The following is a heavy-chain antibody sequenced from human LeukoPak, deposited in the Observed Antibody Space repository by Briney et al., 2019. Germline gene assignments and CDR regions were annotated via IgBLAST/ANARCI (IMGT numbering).Heavy chain of an antibody. Sequence: GGSLRLSCAASGFTFSDYYMSWIRQAPGKGLEWVSYISSSSYTNYADSVKGRFTISRDNAKNSLYLQMNSLRAEDTAVYYCARGNQYQLDAFDIWGQGTMVTVSS. J-gene: IGHJ3*02. V-gene: IGHV3-11*06. D-gene: IGHD2-2*01. CDR1: GFTFSDYY. CDR2: ISSSSYT. CDR3: ARGNQYQLDAFDI.